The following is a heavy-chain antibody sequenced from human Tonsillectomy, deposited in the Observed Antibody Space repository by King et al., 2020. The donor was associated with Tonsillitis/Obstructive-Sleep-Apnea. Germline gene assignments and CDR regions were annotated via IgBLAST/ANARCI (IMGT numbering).Heavy chain of an antibody. D-gene: IGHD3-10*01. CDR1: GFTFNNAW. CDR3: TLGLPRGFGEFSYYYYYGMDV. V-gene: IGHV3-15*07. Sequence: VQLVESGGGLVKPGGSLRLSCAASGFTFNNAWMSWVRQAPGKGLEWVGHIKSKTDGGTTDYAAPVKGRFTISRDDSKNTLYLQMNSLKTEDTAVYYCTLGLPRGFGEFSYYYYYGMDVWGQGTTVTVSS. CDR2: IKSKTDGGTT. J-gene: IGHJ6*02.